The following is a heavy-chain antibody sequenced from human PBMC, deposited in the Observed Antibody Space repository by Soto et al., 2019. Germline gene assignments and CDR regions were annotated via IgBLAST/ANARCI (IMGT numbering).Heavy chain of an antibody. CDR2: INHSGST. V-gene: IGHV4-34*09. CDR1: GGSFSGYY. Sequence: SETLSLTCAVYGGSFSGYYWSWIRQPPGKGLEWIGYINHSGSTYYNPSLKSRVTISVDTSKNQFSLKLSSVTAADTAVYYCARAIPPRYFDWLASDYWGQGTLVTVSS. D-gene: IGHD3-9*01. J-gene: IGHJ4*02. CDR3: ARAIPPRYFDWLASDY.